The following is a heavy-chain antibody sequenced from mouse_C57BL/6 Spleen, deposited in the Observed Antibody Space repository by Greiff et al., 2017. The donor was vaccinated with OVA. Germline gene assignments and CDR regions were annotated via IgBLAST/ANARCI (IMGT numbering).Heavy chain of an antibody. CDR2: ISDGGSYT. CDR3: ASIPPWFAY. J-gene: IGHJ3*01. Sequence: EVMLVESGGGLVKPGGSLKLSCAASGFTFSSYAMSWVRQTPEKRLEWVATISDGGSYTYYPDNVKGRFTISRDNAKNNLYLQMSHLKSEDTAMYYCASIPPWFAYWGQGTLVTVSA. V-gene: IGHV5-4*03. CDR1: GFTFSSYA.